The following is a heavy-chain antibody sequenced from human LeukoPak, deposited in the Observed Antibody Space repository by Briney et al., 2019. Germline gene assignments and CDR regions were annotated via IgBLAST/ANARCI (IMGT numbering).Heavy chain of an antibody. V-gene: IGHV6-1*01. Sequence: SQTLSLTCAICGDSLSSHSAAWNWLRQSPSRGLEWLERTYYRSKWSRDGAGSRESRIIINSDTSKNQFSLQLNSVTPEDTAVYYCARGRSWPLDYWGQGTLVTVSS. D-gene: IGHD6-13*01. CDR3: ARGRSWPLDY. CDR2: TYYRSKWSR. CDR1: GDSLSSHSAA. J-gene: IGHJ4*02.